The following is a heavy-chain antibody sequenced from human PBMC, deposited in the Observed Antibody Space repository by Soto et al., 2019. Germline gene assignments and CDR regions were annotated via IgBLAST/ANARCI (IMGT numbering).Heavy chain of an antibody. Sequence: EVQLVESGGGLVQPGRSLRLSCTTSGFTFADYTLSWFRQAPGKGLEWLGFIRNKAYGGTTEYAASVKGRFSISRDDSNSIAYLQMNIRKADDTAFYYCTRDVRYSGYPPPALWGQGTLVIVSS. V-gene: IGHV3-49*03. CDR3: TRDVRYSGYPPPAL. J-gene: IGHJ4*02. D-gene: IGHD5-12*01. CDR1: GFTFADYT. CDR2: IRNKAYGGTT.